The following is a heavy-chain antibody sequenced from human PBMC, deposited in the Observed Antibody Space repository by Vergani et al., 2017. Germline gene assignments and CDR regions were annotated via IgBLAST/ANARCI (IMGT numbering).Heavy chain of an antibody. CDR2: INPNSGGT. V-gene: IGHV1-2*02. CDR1: GYTFTGYY. Sequence: QVQLVQSGAEVKKPGASVQVSCKASGYTFTGYYMHWVRQAPGQGLEWMGWINPNSGGTNYAQNFQGRVTMTRDTSISTAYMELSRLRSDDTAVYYCARGSPWLDYYYGMDVWGQGTTVTVSS. D-gene: IGHD3-9*01. CDR3: ARGSPWLDYYYGMDV. J-gene: IGHJ6*02.